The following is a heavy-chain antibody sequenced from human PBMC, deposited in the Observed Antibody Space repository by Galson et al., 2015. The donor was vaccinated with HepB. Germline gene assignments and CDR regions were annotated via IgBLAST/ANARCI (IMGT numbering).Heavy chain of an antibody. Sequence: SVKVSCKASGGTFSSYAISWVRQAPGQGLEWMGGIIPIFGTANYAQKFQGRVTITADESTSTAYMELSSLRSEDTAVYYCARVLSYCSSTSCLTYYYYYYMDVWGKGTTVTVSS. J-gene: IGHJ6*03. V-gene: IGHV1-69*13. CDR3: ARVLSYCSSTSCLTYYYYYYMDV. D-gene: IGHD2-2*01. CDR2: IIPIFGTA. CDR1: GGTFSSYA.